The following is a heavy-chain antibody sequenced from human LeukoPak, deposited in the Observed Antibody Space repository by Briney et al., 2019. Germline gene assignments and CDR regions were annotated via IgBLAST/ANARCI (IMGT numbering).Heavy chain of an antibody. CDR1: GFTFSSYA. V-gene: IGHV3-30*04. Sequence: GGSLRLSCAASGFTFSSYAMHWVRQAPGKGLEWVAVISYDGSNKYYADSVKGRFTISRDNSKNTLYLQMNSLKTEDTAVYYCTTEGLVPAARTGDLDYWGQGTLVTVSS. D-gene: IGHD2-2*01. J-gene: IGHJ4*02. CDR2: ISYDGSNK. CDR3: TTEGLVPAARTGDLDY.